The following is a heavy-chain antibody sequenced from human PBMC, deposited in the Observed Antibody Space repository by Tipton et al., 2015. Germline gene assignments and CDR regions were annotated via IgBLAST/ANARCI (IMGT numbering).Heavy chain of an antibody. CDR2: IQEDGSEK. V-gene: IGHV3-7*01. Sequence: SLRLSCVASGFTFSEYSMSWVRQAPGKGLEWVANIQEDGSEKYYVDSVKGRFTISRDNAKNSLYLQMNSLRAEDTAVYYCARAPFYYDSSISYPSWYFDLWGRGTLVTVSS. CDR3: ARAPFYYDSSISYPSWYFDL. CDR1: GFTFSEYS. D-gene: IGHD3-22*01. J-gene: IGHJ2*01.